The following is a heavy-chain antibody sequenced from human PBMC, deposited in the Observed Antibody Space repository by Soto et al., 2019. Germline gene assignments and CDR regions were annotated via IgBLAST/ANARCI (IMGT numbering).Heavy chain of an antibody. J-gene: IGHJ4*02. CDR3: AKAELRWELLDYFDY. V-gene: IGHV3-23*01. CDR1: GFTFSSYA. CDR2: ISGSGGST. D-gene: IGHD1-26*01. Sequence: EVQLLESGGGLVQPGGSLRLSCAASGFTFSSYAMSWVRQAPGKGLEWVSAISGSGGSTYHADSVRGRFTISRDNSKNTLYLQMNSLRAEDTAVYYCAKAELRWELLDYFDYWGQGTLVTVSS.